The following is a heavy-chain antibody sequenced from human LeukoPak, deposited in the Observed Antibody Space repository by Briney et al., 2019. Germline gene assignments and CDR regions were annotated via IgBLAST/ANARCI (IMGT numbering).Heavy chain of an antibody. J-gene: IGHJ4*02. CDR3: ARGRSHFDY. CDR1: SDFTSTYY. D-gene: IGHD1-26*01. V-gene: IGHV4-4*07. Sequence: SETLSLTCTVSSDFTSTYYWNWIRQPAGKGLEWIGRIQTIGSSNYNPSLRSRVSMSVDTSKNQFSLNVSSVTAADTAVYFCARGRSHFDYWGQGTLVTVSS. CDR2: IQTIGSS.